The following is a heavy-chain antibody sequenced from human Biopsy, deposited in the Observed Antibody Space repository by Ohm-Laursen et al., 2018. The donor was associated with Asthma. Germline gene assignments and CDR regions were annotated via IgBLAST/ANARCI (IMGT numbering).Heavy chain of an antibody. CDR3: AKARCYYFYCDMEV. V-gene: IGHV1-69*01. J-gene: IGHJ6*02. CDR1: GGTLNNYA. D-gene: IGHD3-3*01. Sequence: GSSVKVSCKSSGGTLNNYAINWVRQAPGQSLEWMGGISPIFGSIKYAQKFQDRVTISADVFRNTVHLELSSLRSEDTAVLYCAKARCYYFYCDMEVWGQGTTVTVSS. CDR2: ISPIFGSI.